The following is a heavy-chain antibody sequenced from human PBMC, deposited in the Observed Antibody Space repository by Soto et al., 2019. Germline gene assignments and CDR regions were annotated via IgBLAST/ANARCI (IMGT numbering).Heavy chain of an antibody. Sequence: SETLSLTCAVSGGSISRGGYSWSWIRQPPGKGLEWIGYIYHSGSTYYNPSLKSRVTISVDRSKNQFSLKLSSVTAADTAVYYCARLGNDYGASTIHYSGQAPLLTVST. V-gene: IGHV4-30-2*01. J-gene: IGHJ4*02. CDR2: IYHSGST. D-gene: IGHD4-17*01. CDR3: ARLGNDYGASTIHY. CDR1: GGSISRGGYS.